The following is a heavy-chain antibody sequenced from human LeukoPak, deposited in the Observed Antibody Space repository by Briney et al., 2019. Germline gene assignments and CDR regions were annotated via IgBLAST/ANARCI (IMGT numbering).Heavy chain of an antibody. V-gene: IGHV4-59*12. Sequence: PSETLSLTCTVSGGSISSYYWSWLRQPPGKGLEWIGYIYYSGSTNYNPSLKSRVTISVDTSKKQFSLKLSSVTAADTAVYYCARVRGYSYGSDAFDIWGQGTMVTVSS. CDR3: ARVRGYSYGSDAFDI. D-gene: IGHD5-18*01. J-gene: IGHJ3*02. CDR2: IYYSGST. CDR1: GGSISSYY.